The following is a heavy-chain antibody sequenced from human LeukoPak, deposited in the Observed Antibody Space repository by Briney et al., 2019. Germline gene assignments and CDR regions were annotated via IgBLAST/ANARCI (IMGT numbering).Heavy chain of an antibody. CDR3: ARAERYSYGYREGTIDY. J-gene: IGHJ4*02. D-gene: IGHD5-18*01. CDR1: GYTFTSYD. Sequence: GASVKVSCKASGYTFTSYDINWVRQATGQGLEWMGWMNPNSGNTGYAQKFQGRVTITRNTSISTAYMELSSLRSDDTAVYYCARAERYSYGYREGTIDYWGQGTLVTVSS. V-gene: IGHV1-8*03. CDR2: MNPNSGNT.